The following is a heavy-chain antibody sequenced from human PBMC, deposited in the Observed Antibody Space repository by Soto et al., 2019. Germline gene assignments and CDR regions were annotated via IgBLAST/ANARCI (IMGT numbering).Heavy chain of an antibody. J-gene: IGHJ4*02. Sequence: GASVKVSCKASGYTFTSSGISWVRQAPGQGPEWMGWISTYNGNTNYAQNLQGRVTTTTDTSTSTAYMELRGLRSDDTAVYYCARTVAGYFDYWGQGTLVTAPQ. CDR1: GYTFTSSG. CDR2: ISTYNGNT. D-gene: IGHD6-19*01. V-gene: IGHV1-18*01. CDR3: ARTVAGYFDY.